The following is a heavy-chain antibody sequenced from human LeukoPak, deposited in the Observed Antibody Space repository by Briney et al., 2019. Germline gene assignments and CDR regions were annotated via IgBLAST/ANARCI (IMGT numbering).Heavy chain of an antibody. CDR1: GFSFTKYA. CDR3: AKDGRDLGWFGELRGGDFDY. J-gene: IGHJ4*02. Sequence: GGSLRLSCAASGFSFTKYAMDWVRQAPGKGLEWVAIISKDGSMRYYADSVKGRFTVSRDNSNNAVYLQMNSLKSEDTAVYYCAKDGRDLGWFGELRGGDFDYWGQGTLVTVSS. V-gene: IGHV3-30*04. CDR2: ISKDGSMR. D-gene: IGHD3-10*01.